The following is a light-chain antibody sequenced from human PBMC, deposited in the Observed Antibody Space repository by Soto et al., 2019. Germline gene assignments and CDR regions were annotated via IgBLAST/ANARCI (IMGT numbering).Light chain of an antibody. CDR3: SSYAGSNILI. V-gene: IGLV2-8*01. Sequence: QSALTQPPSASGSPGQSVTISCTGTSSDVGGYNYVSWYQQHPGKAPKLMIYDVSKRPSGVPDRFSDSKSGNTASLTVSGLQAEDEADYYCSSYAGSNILIFGGGTKLTVL. J-gene: IGLJ2*01. CDR2: DVS. CDR1: SSDVGGYNY.